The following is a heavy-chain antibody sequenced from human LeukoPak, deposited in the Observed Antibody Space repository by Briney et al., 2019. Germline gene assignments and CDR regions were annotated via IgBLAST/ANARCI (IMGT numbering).Heavy chain of an antibody. CDR2: INPKSGDT. CDR3: ARGGGGQGGNPWTWYLDV. V-gene: IGHV1-2*02. D-gene: IGHD4-23*01. Sequence: GASMKVSCKASEYTFTGYYIHWVRQAPGQGLEWMGWINPKSGDTNYAEKFQGRVTMTRDTSINTAYMDLSGLTSDDTAVYYCARGGGGQGGNPWTWYLDVWGRGTLVTVSS. J-gene: IGHJ2*01. CDR1: EYTFTGYY.